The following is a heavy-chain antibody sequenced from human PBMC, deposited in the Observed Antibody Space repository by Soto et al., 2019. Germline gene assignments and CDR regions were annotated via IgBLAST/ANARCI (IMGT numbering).Heavy chain of an antibody. CDR1: GFTFSDYY. CDR2: ISSSGSTI. D-gene: IGHD4-4*01. V-gene: IGHV3-11*01. CDR3: AREASNYYPTDY. Sequence: QVQLVESGGGLVKPGGSLRLSCAASGFTFSDYYMSWIRQAPGKGLEWVAYISSSGSTIYYAESAKGRFTISRDNAKKSLYLQMNSLRAEDTAVYYCAREASNYYPTDYWGQGTLVTVCS. J-gene: IGHJ4*02.